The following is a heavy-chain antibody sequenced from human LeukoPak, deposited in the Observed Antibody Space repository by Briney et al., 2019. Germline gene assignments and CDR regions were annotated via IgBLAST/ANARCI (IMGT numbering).Heavy chain of an antibody. D-gene: IGHD6-19*01. J-gene: IGHJ4*02. CDR2: ISSRSSTR. CDR1: GFTFSSYS. Sequence: TGGSLRLSCAASGFTFSSYSMNWVRQAPGKGLEWVSYISSRSSTRFYADSVKGRFTISRDNAKNSLYLQMNSLRAEDTAVYYCARGGYSSGWYAGGFDYWGQGTLVTVSS. CDR3: ARGGYSSGWYAGGFDY. V-gene: IGHV3-48*01.